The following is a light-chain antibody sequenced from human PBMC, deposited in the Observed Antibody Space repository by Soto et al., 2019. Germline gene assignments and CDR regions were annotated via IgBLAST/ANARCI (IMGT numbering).Light chain of an antibody. CDR2: AAS. CDR3: QQSYSTSGT. CDR1: QSISSY. V-gene: IGKV1-39*01. Sequence: DIQMTQSPSSLSASVGDRVTITCRASQSISSYLNWYQQKPGKAPKLLIYAASSLQSGVPSRFSSSGSGTDFTLTISSLQPEDFATYYCQQSYSTSGTFGQGTKLEIK. J-gene: IGKJ2*01.